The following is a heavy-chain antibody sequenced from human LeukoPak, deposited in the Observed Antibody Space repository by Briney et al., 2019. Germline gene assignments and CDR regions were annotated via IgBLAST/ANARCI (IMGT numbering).Heavy chain of an antibody. CDR2: ISSSSSTI. V-gene: IGHV3-48*01. J-gene: IGHJ4*02. CDR1: GFTFSSYH. D-gene: IGHD3-22*01. Sequence: PGGSLRLSCVGSGFTFSSYHMNWVRQAPGKGLEWVSYISSSSSTIYYADSVKGRFTISRDNAKNSLYLQTNSLRAEDTAVYYCARAQYYSDSTGYYYLHYWGQGTLVTVS. CDR3: ARAQYYSDSTGYYYLHY.